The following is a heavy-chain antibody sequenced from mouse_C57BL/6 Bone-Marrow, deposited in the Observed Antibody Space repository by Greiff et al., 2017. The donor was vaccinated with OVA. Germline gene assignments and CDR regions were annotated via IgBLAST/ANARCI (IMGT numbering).Heavy chain of an antibody. CDR2: INPNNGGT. CDR1: GYTFTDYN. Sequence: EVQLQQSGPELVKPGASVKIPCKASGYTFTDYNMDWVKQSHGKSLEWIGDINPNNGGTIYNQKFKGKATLTVDKSSSTAYMELRSLTSEDTAVYYCARGSERYFDVWGTGTTVTVSS. CDR3: ARGSERYFDV. V-gene: IGHV1-18*01. J-gene: IGHJ1*03.